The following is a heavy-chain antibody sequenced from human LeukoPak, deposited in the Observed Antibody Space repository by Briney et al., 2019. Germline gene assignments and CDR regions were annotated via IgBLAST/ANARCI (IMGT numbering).Heavy chain of an antibody. J-gene: IGHJ3*02. CDR3: ARAPDYYDSSGYYYEGAFDI. D-gene: IGHD3-22*01. CDR1: GGSVSSGSYY. CDR2: IYYSGST. V-gene: IGHV4-61*01. Sequence: PSETLSLTCTVSGGSVSSGSYYWSWIRQPPGKGLEWVGYIYYSGSTNYNPSLKSRVTISVDTSKNQFSLKLSSVTAAGTAVYYCARAPDYYDSSGYYYEGAFDIWGQGTMVTVSS.